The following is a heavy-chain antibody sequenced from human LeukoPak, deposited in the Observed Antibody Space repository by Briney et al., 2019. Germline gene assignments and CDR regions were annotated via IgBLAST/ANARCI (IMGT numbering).Heavy chain of an antibody. V-gene: IGHV4-59*08. Sequence: ASETLSLTCTVSGGSISSYYWSWIRQPPGKGLEWIAHISDIGSINYNPSLKSRVTISLDTSKNQFSLNLSSVTAADTAVYYCAGHHPRNTVDFWGQGTLVTVSS. CDR3: AGHHPRNTVDF. D-gene: IGHD2/OR15-2a*01. CDR1: GGSISSYY. J-gene: IGHJ4*02. CDR2: ISDIGSI.